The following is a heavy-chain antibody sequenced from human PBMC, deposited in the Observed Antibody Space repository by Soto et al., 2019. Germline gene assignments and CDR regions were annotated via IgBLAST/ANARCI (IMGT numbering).Heavy chain of an antibody. CDR2: IYYSGST. V-gene: IGHV4-61*05. CDR3: ARLIQLWLVGGSFYFDY. Sequence: SETLSLTCTVSGGSISRIGYYWGWVRQPPGKGLEWIGYIYYSGSTNYNPSLKSRVNISVDTSKNQFSLKLSYVTAADSAVYYCARLIQLWLVGGSFYFDYWGQGTLVTVSS. J-gene: IGHJ4*02. D-gene: IGHD5-18*01. CDR1: GGSISRIGYY.